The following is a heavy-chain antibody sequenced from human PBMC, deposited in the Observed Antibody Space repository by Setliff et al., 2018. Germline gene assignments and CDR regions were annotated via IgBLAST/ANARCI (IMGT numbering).Heavy chain of an antibody. D-gene: IGHD3-22*01. CDR2: ANNNNFNT. Sequence: ASVKVSCKASGYTFSNYGITWVRQAPGQGLEWMGWANNNNFNTNYAQKFQGRVTMTIDTSTDTVYMELRSLKSDDTALYYCARINFYVSSGYYYAPDLWGQGTLVTVSS. J-gene: IGHJ5*02. CDR3: ARINFYVSSGYYYAPDL. CDR1: GYTFSNYG. V-gene: IGHV1-18*01.